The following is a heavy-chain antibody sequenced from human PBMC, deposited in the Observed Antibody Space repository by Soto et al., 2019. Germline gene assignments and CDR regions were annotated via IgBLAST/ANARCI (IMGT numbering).Heavy chain of an antibody. D-gene: IGHD5-18*01. CDR1: GGSISSYY. CDR3: ARRGYSYGYWFDP. J-gene: IGHJ5*02. CDR2: IYYSGST. V-gene: IGHV4-59*08. Sequence: SETLSLTCTVSGGSISSYYWSWIRQPPGKGLEWFGYIYYSGSTNYNPSLKSRFTISGDTSKNQFSLQLSCVTAADTAVYYCARRGYSYGYWFDPWGQGTLVTVSS.